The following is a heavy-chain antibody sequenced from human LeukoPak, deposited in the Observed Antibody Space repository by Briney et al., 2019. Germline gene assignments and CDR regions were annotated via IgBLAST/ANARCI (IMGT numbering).Heavy chain of an antibody. CDR3: ARVDGSGSYWYYYYYMDV. CDR2: IYYSGST. CDR1: GGSISSYY. V-gene: IGHV4-59*12. D-gene: IGHD3-10*01. J-gene: IGHJ6*03. Sequence: SETLSLTCTVSGGSISSYYWSWIRQPPGKGLEWIGYIYYSGSTNNNPSLKSRVTISVDTSKNQFSLKLSSVTAADTAVYYCARVDGSGSYWYYYYYMDVWGKGTTVTVSS.